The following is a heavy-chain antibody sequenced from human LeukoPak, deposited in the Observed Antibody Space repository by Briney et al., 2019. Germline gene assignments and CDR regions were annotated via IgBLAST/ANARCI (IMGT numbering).Heavy chain of an antibody. D-gene: IGHD5-12*01. CDR1: GGSISSGGYY. J-gene: IGHJ6*02. V-gene: IGHV4-31*03. Sequence: PSQTLSLTCTVSGGSISSGGYYWSWIRQHPGKGLEWIGYIYYSGSTYYNPSLKSRVTISVDTSKNQFSLKLSSVTAADTAVYYCARIIKWGGYDYDYYYGMDVWGQGTTVTVSS. CDR3: ARIIKWGGYDYDYYYGMDV. CDR2: IYYSGST.